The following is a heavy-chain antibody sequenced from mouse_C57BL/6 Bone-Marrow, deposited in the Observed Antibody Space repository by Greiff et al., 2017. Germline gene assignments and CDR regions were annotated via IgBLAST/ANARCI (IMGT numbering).Heavy chain of an antibody. CDR3: TRGAYYYDY. Sequence: VQLQQSGAELVRPGASVTLSCKASGYTFTDYEMHWVKQTPVHGLEWIGAIDPETGGTAYNQKFKGKAILTADKSSSTAYMELRSLTSEDSAVYYCTRGAYYYDYWGRGTTLSVSS. V-gene: IGHV1-15*01. CDR1: GYTFTDYE. CDR2: IDPETGGT. J-gene: IGHJ2*01.